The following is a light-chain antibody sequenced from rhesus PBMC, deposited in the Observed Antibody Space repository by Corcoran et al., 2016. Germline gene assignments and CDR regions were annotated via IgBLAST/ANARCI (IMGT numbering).Light chain of an antibody. V-gene: IGLV2-32*01. CDR2: EVT. CDR1: SSDIGGYNF. Sequence: QAALTQPRSVSGSPGQSVTISCTGTSSDIGGYNFVSWYQKHPGTAPKLLIYEVTKRPSGVSDRFSASKSGNTASLTSSGLQAQDEADYHCCSSTGSFTFYMFGTGTRLTVL. CDR3: CSSTGSFTFYM. J-gene: IGLJ1*01.